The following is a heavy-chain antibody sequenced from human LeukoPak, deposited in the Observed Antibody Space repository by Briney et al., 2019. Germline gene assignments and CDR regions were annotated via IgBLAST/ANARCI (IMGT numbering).Heavy chain of an antibody. CDR1: GGSISSGGYY. V-gene: IGHV4-31*03. CDR3: ARSRPIVVVTAHPWYFDL. J-gene: IGHJ2*01. CDR2: IYYSGST. Sequence: PSETLSLTCTVSGGSISSGGYYWSWIRQHPGKGLEWIGYIYYSGSTYYNPSLKSRVTISVDTSKNQFSLKLSSVTAADTAVYYCARSRPIVVVTAHPWYFDLWGRGTRVTVSS. D-gene: IGHD2-21*02.